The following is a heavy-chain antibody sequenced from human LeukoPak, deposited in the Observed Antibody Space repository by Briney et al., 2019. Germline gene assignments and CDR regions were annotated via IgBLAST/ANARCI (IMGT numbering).Heavy chain of an antibody. CDR1: GFTFSSYS. J-gene: IGHJ4*01. CDR2: ISSSSSYI. V-gene: IGHV3-21*01. Sequence: AGSLRLSCAASGFTFSSYSMNWVRQAPGKGLEWVSSISSSSSYIYYADSVKGRFTISRDNAKNSLYLQMNSLRAEDTAVYYCARVATRDYYDSSGYLDYWGQGTLVTVSS. CDR3: ARVATRDYYDSSGYLDY. D-gene: IGHD3-22*01.